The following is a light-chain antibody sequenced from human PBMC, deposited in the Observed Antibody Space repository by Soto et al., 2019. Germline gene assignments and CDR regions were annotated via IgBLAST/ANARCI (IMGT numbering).Light chain of an antibody. V-gene: IGLV2-8*01. Sequence: QSALTQPPSASGSPGQSVAISCTGTSSDVGGYNYVSWYQQHPGKAPKLMIYEVNKRPSGVPDRCSGSKSGNTASLTVSGLQAEDEADYYCSSYAGSSNVFGTGTKVTVL. CDR1: SSDVGGYNY. CDR2: EVN. CDR3: SSYAGSSNV. J-gene: IGLJ1*01.